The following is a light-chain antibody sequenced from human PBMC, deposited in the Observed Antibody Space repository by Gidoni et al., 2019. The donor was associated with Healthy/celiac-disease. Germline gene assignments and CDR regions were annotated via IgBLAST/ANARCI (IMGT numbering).Light chain of an antibody. CDR1: QSVSSSY. CDR3: QQYGILPLYT. J-gene: IGKJ2*01. V-gene: IGKV3-20*01. Sequence: EIVLTKPPGTLSLSPGERATLSCRASQSVSSSYLAWYQQTPGQAPRLLIYGASSRATGISDRFSGSGSGTDFTLTISRLEPEDFAVYYCQQYGILPLYTFGQGTKLEIK. CDR2: GAS.